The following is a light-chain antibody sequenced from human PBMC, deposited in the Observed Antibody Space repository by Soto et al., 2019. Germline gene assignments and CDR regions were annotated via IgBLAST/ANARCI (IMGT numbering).Light chain of an antibody. Sequence: EIVLTQSPYTLSLSPGESATLSCRASQSVRSSYLAWYQQTPGQTPRLLIYAASSRATGIPDRFSGSGSGTDFSLTISRLEAEDFAVYYCQQYGSSPRTFGQGTKVDI. J-gene: IGKJ1*01. CDR1: QSVRSSY. V-gene: IGKV3-20*01. CDR3: QQYGSSPRT. CDR2: AAS.